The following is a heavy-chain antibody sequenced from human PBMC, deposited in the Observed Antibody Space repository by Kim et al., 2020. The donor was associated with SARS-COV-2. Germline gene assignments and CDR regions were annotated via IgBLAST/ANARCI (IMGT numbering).Heavy chain of an antibody. D-gene: IGHD3-10*01. CDR3: ARGYYGSPDY. CDR2: T. J-gene: IGHJ4*02. Sequence: TTYADSVKGRFTISRDYTKNTLYLQMNSLRAEDTAVYYCARGYYGSPDYWGQGTLVTVSS. V-gene: IGHV3-74*01.